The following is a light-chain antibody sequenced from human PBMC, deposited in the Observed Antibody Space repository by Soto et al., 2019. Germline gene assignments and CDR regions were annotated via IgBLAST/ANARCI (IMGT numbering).Light chain of an antibody. J-gene: IGLJ1*01. CDR1: SSDVCGYNY. CDR2: EVS. Sequence: QSVLTQPASVSGSPGQSITISCTRTSSDVCGYNYVSWYQQHPGKAPKLMIYEVSNRPSGVSNRFSGSKSGNTASLTISGLQAEDEADYYCSSYTSSSTFYVFGTGTKGTVL. V-gene: IGLV2-14*01. CDR3: SSYTSSSTFYV.